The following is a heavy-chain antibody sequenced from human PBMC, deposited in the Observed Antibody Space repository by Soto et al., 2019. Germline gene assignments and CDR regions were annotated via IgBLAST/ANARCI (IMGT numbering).Heavy chain of an antibody. V-gene: IGHV3-53*01. Sequence: PGGSLRLSCAASGFTVSSNYMSWVRQAPGKGLEWVACIIGNSEATYYADSVKGRFTISRDNSNHILYLQLSSLRVEDTAIYYCAKDLRPDGRYDLDYWGQGTQVTVSS. J-gene: IGHJ4*02. CDR3: AKDLRPDGRYDLDY. CDR2: IGNSEAT. D-gene: IGHD3-3*01. CDR1: GFTVSSNY.